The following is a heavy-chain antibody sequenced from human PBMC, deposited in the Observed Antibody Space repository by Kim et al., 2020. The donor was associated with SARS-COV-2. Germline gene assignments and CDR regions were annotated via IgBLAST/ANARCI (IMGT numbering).Heavy chain of an antibody. CDR1: GFTFSSYA. CDR2: ISGSGGST. CDR3: AKDRDVLRYFDWLGPPGWFDP. D-gene: IGHD3-9*01. J-gene: IGHJ5*02. V-gene: IGHV3-23*01. Sequence: GGSLRLSCAASGFTFSSYAMSWVRQAPGKGLEWVSAISGSGGSTYYADSVKGRFTISRDNSKNTLYLQMNSLRAEDTAVYYCAKDRDVLRYFDWLGPPGWFDPWGQGTLVTVSS.